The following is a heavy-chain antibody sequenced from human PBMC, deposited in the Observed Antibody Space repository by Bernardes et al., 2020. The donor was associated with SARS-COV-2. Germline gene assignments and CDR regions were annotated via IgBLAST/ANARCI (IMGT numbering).Heavy chain of an antibody. Sequence: SETLSLTCTVSGGSISSGGYYWSWIRQHPGKGLEWIGYIYYSGSTYYNPSLKSRVTISVDTSKNQFSLKLSSVTAADTAVYYCARGVTMIVVVIVPEIWFDPWGQGTLVTVSS. CDR2: IYYSGST. V-gene: IGHV4-31*03. D-gene: IGHD3-22*01. CDR1: GGSISSGGYY. J-gene: IGHJ5*02. CDR3: ARGVTMIVVVIVPEIWFDP.